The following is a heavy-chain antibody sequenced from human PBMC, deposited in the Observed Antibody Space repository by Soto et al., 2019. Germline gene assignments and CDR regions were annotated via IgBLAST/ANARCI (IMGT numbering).Heavy chain of an antibody. J-gene: IGHJ4*02. CDR3: AKSVNFAWLIDY. V-gene: IGHV3-23*01. CDR1: GFTFSSYA. Sequence: GGSLRLSCAASGFTFSSYALSWVRQAPGKGLEWVSAITGSGDSTYYADSVKGRFTISRDNSKNTVYVQMNSLRAEDTAVYYCAKSVNFAWLIDYWGQGTLVTVSS. D-gene: IGHD3-9*01. CDR2: ITGSGDST.